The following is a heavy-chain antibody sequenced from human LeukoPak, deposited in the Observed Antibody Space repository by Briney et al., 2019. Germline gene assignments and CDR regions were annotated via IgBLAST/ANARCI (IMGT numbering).Heavy chain of an antibody. CDR1: GYTFTSYD. Sequence: ASVTVSCKASGYTFTSYDIHWVRQAAGQGLEWMGWMDPNNGNIHYAQKFQGRVTMTRNTPISTAYMELTSLRSDDTAVYYCATALAGSVELDYWGQGTLVTVSS. V-gene: IGHV1-8*01. CDR3: ATALAGSVELDY. CDR2: MDPNNGNI. J-gene: IGHJ4*02. D-gene: IGHD6-19*01.